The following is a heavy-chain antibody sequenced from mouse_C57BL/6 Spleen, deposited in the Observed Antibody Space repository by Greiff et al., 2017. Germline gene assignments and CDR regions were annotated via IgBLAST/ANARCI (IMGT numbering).Heavy chain of an antibody. V-gene: IGHV10-1*01. CDR3: VRPDYDFAWFAY. CDR1: GFSFNTYA. Sequence: EVMLVESGGGLVQPKGSLKLSCAASGFSFNTYAMNWVRQAPGKGLEWVARIRSKSNNYATYYADSVKDRFTISRDDSESMLYLQMNNLKTEDTAMYYCVRPDYDFAWFAYWGQGTLVTVSA. CDR2: IRSKSNNYAT. J-gene: IGHJ3*01. D-gene: IGHD2-4*01.